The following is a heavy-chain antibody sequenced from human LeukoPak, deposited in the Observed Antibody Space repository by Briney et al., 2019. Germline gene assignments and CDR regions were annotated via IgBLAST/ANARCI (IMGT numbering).Heavy chain of an antibody. CDR2: ISDSGSTI. CDR3: AREMEGDYGSGTFFDL. Sequence: GGSLRLSCAASEFVFSDYYMSWIRQAPGKGLEWVSYISDSGSTIYYADSVKGRFTISRDNVKNSLYLQMNGLRAEDTAVYYCAREMEGDYGSGTFFDLWGQGNMVAVSS. V-gene: IGHV3-11*01. CDR1: EFVFSDYY. J-gene: IGHJ4*02. D-gene: IGHD3-10*01.